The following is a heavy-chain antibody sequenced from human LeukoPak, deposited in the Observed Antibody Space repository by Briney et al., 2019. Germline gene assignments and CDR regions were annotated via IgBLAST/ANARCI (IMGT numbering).Heavy chain of an antibody. CDR1: GGSISSSSYY. CDR2: IYYSGST. V-gene: IGHV4-39*07. CDR3: AHSYYYDSRGYYYYMDV. D-gene: IGHD3-22*01. J-gene: IGHJ6*03. Sequence: PSETLSLTCTVSGGSISSSSYYWGWIRQPPGKGLEWIGSIYYSGSTYYNPSLKSRVTISVDTSKNRFSLKLSSVTAADTAVYYCAHSYYYDSRGYYYYMDVWGKGTTVTISS.